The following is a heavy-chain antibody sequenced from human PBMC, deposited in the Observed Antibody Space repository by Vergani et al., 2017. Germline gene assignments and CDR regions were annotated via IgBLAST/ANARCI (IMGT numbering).Heavy chain of an antibody. D-gene: IGHD3-10*01. V-gene: IGHV3-33*01. J-gene: IGHJ6*02. CDR2: IWYDGSNK. CDR3: AREEVRYYYYYYGMDV. CDR1: GFTFSSYG. Sequence: QVQLVESGGGVVQPGRSLRLSCAASGFTFSSYGMHWVRQAPGKGLEWVAVIWYDGSNKYYADSVKGRFTISRDKSKNTLYLQRNSLRAEDTSVYYCAREEVRYYYYYYGMDVWGQGTTVTVSS.